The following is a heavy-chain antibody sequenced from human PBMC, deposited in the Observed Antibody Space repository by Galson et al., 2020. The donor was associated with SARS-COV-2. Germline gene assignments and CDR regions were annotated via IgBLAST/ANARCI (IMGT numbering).Heavy chain of an antibody. J-gene: IGHJ4*02. V-gene: IGHV3-30*18. CDR1: GFTFSSYG. D-gene: IGHD2-21*01. CDR2: ISSDGRTK. CDR3: AKPGEHYNCDTCHLIADFDC. Sequence: TGGSLRLSCAASGFTFSSYGMHWVRQAPGKGLEWVAVISSDGRTKYYADSLKGRFTVSRDNFKNTLFLQMNSLRGEDTALYFCAKPGEHYNCDTCHLIADFDCWGQGTLVTVSS.